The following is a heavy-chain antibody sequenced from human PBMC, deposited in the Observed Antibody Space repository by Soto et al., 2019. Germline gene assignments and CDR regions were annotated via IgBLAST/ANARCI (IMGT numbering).Heavy chain of an antibody. D-gene: IGHD3-10*01. Sequence: QITLKESGPTLVKPTQTLTLTCTFSGFSLSTSGVGVGWIRQPPGKALEWLALIYWDGDKRYSPSLKSRLTITKDTSKNQVVLTMTNMDPVDTATYYCAHRPPSLWFGDNWFDPWGQGTLVTVSS. V-gene: IGHV2-5*02. CDR1: GFSLSTSGVG. CDR2: IYWDGDK. CDR3: AHRPPSLWFGDNWFDP. J-gene: IGHJ5*02.